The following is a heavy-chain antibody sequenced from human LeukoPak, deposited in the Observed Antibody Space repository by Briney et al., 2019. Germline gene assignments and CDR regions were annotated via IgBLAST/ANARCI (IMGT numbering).Heavy chain of an antibody. V-gene: IGHV4-59*11. CDR2: KFDTVST. J-gene: IGHJ4*02. CDR3: ATIKRGSTYGYFDF. CDR1: GASTASHY. D-gene: IGHD5-18*01. Sequence: MSSETLSLTCTVSGASTASHYWTWLRQPPGKELEWIAYKFDTVSTKSNPSLKSRLTLSVDTSKKQLSLRLSSVTAADTAVYYCATIKRGSTYGYFDFWGQGNKVTVSS.